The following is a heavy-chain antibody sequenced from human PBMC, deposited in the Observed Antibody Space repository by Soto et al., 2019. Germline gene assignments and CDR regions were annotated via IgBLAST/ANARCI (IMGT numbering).Heavy chain of an antibody. CDR3: ARDRVESVYPEYFQH. CDR2: IYSGGST. V-gene: IGHV3-53*01. CDR1: GFTVSSNY. J-gene: IGHJ1*01. D-gene: IGHD3-10*01. Sequence: EVQLVESGGGLIQPGGSLRLSCAASGFTVSSNYMSWVRQAPGKGLEWVSVIYSGGSTYYADSVKGRFTISRDNSKNTRYLQMNILRAEDTAVYYCARDRVESVYPEYFQHWGQGTLVTVSS.